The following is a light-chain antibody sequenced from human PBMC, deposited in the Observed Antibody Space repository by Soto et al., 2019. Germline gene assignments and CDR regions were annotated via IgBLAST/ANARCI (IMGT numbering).Light chain of an antibody. V-gene: IGLV2-23*01. CDR1: SSDVGSYNL. CDR3: CSYAGSSTLV. Sequence: QSALTQPAPVSGSPGQSITISCTGTSSDVGSYNLVSWYQQHTGKAPKLMIYDDTKRPSGVSNRFSGSKSGNTASLTISGLQAEDEADYYCCSYAGSSTLVVGGGTKVTVL. J-gene: IGLJ2*01. CDR2: DDT.